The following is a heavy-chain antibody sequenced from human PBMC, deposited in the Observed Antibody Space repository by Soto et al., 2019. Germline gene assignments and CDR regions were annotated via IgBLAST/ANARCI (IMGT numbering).Heavy chain of an antibody. V-gene: IGHV3-7*04. CDR1: GFTFSNSW. J-gene: IGHJ4*02. CDR3: ARAHPLN. CDR2: IKNDGSEK. Sequence: GSLRLSCEASGFTFSNSWMSWVRQAPGKGLEWVANIKNDGSEKYYVDSVKGRFTISRNNTQNSVYLQMNYLSAEDTAVYYCARAHPLNWGQGSLVTVSS. D-gene: IGHD2-8*01.